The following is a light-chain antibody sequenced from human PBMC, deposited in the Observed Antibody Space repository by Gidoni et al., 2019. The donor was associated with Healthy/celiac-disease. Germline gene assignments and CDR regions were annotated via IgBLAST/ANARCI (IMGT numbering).Light chain of an antibody. CDR2: GAS. Sequence: EIVLTQSPGTLALSPGERATLACRASQSVSSSYLAWYQQKPGQAPRLLISGASSRATGIPDRFSGSGSGTDFTLTISRLELADFAVYHCQQYGRSPDTFGQGTKLEIK. J-gene: IGKJ2*01. V-gene: IGKV3-20*01. CDR3: QQYGRSPDT. CDR1: QSVSSSY.